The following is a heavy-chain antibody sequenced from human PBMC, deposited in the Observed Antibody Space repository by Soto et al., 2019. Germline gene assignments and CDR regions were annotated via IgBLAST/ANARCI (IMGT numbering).Heavy chain of an antibody. D-gene: IGHD6-13*01. Sequence: QTLSLPWAISGYSVSDNSAAWNLIRQSPSRGLEWLGRTYYRSKWYNDYAVSVKSRITVTPDTSKNQFSLHLNSVTPEDTALYYCAEGGNSSSWFDYWGQGTLVTVS. V-gene: IGHV6-1*01. CDR2: TYYRSKWYN. J-gene: IGHJ4*02. CDR3: AEGGNSSSWFDY. CDR1: GYSVSDNSAA.